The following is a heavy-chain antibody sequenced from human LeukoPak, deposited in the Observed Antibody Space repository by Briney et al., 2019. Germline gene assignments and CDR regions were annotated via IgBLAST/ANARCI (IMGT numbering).Heavy chain of an antibody. V-gene: IGHV3-23*01. CDR2: ISGSGGST. D-gene: IGHD4-11*01. Sequence: GRSLRLSCAASGFTFSSYGMHWVRQAPGKGLEWVSAISGSGGSTYYADSVKGRFTISRDNSKNTLYLQMNSLRAEDTAVYYCANLGMTTVTILDYWGQGTLVTVSS. CDR1: GFTFSSYG. J-gene: IGHJ4*02. CDR3: ANLGMTTVTILDY.